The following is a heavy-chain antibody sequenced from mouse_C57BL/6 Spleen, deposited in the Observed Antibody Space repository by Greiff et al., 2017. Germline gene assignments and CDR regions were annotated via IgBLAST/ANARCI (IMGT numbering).Heavy chain of an antibody. CDR1: GFTFSSYA. J-gene: IGHJ4*01. CDR2: ISDGGSYT. CDR3: ARDGGFVTTGGAMDY. Sequence: EVKLVESGGGLVKPGGSLKLSCAASGFTFSSYAMSWVRQTPEKRLEWVATISDGGSYTYYPDNVKGRFTISRDNAKNNLYLQMSHLKSEDTAMYYCARDGGFVTTGGAMDYWGQGTSVTVSS. V-gene: IGHV5-4*03. D-gene: IGHD1-1*01.